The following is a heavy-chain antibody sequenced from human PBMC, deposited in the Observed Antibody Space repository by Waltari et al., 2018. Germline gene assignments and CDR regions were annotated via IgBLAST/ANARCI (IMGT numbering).Heavy chain of an antibody. V-gene: IGHV1-69*12. Sequence: QVQLVQSGAEVRKPGSSVKVSCKASEGTFGSYAIPWVRQAPGEGLEWMGGIIPIFGTAPNYAQKFQGRLTITADESTATVYMDLSSLRSDDTAVYYCARRQLGGAFDPWGQGTLVSVSS. CDR2: IIPIFGTAP. CDR1: EGTFGSYA. D-gene: IGHD3-16*01. J-gene: IGHJ5*02. CDR3: ARRQLGGAFDP.